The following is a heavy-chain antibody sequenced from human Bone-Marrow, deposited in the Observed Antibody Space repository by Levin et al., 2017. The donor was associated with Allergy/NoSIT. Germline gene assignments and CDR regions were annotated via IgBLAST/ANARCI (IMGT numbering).Heavy chain of an antibody. CDR2: IDPTHGGT. Sequence: ASVKVSCSVSGYTFSDYYVHWIRKTPGQGLEWIGWIDPTHGGTQFSEKFHDRLVLTRNSSINTAYMELGNLRSGDTALYYCARGGATSNDYWGRGTLVTVSS. D-gene: IGHD2-2*01. J-gene: IGHJ4*02. V-gene: IGHV1-2*02. CDR3: ARGGATSNDY. CDR1: GYTFSDYY.